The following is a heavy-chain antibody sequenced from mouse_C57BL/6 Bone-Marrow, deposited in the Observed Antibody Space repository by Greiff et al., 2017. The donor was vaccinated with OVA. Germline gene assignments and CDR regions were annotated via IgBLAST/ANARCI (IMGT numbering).Heavy chain of an antibody. J-gene: IGHJ4*01. CDR2: IYPRSGNT. D-gene: IGHD2-1*01. CDR3: AGGGNYVLYYAMDY. CDR1: GYTFTSYG. V-gene: IGHV1-81*01. Sequence: VHLVESGAELARPGASVKLSCKASGYTFTSYGISWVKQSTGQGLEWIGEIYPRSGNTYYNEKFKGKATLTADKSSSTAYMDLRSLTSEDSAVYFCAGGGNYVLYYAMDYWGQGTSVTVSS.